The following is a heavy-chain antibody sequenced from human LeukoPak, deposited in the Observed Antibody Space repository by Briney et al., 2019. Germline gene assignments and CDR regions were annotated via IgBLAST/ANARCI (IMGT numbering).Heavy chain of an antibody. CDR2: IYYSGAT. V-gene: IGHV4-39*07. CDR3: GRDIPRGYYDY. Sequence: SETLSLTCTVSGGSITSSSYYWGWIRQPPGKGLEWIASIYYSGATYYNPSLKSRVTISVDTSKNQFSLKLDSVTAADTAVYYCGRDIPRGYYDYWGQGTLVTVSS. J-gene: IGHJ4*02. D-gene: IGHD3-3*01. CDR1: GGSITSSSYY.